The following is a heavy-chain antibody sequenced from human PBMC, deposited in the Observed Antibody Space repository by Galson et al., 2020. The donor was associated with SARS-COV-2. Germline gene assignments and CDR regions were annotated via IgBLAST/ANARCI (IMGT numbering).Heavy chain of an antibody. D-gene: IGHD1-1*01. J-gene: IGHJ4*02. CDR1: GFTVSSHY. V-gene: IGHV3-53*01. Sequence: GESLKISCAASGFTVSSHYMSWVRQAPGKGLEWVSVIYSGGSTYYADSVKGRFTISRDNSKNTLYLQMNSLRAEDTAVYYCARETTGWGQGTLVTVSS. CDR3: ARETTG. CDR2: IYSGGST.